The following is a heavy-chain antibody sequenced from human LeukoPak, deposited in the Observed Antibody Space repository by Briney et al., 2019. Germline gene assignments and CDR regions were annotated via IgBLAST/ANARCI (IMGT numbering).Heavy chain of an antibody. CDR3: AELGIAMIGGV. CDR2: ISSSSSYI. D-gene: IGHD3-10*02. J-gene: IGHJ6*04. CDR1: GFTFSSYS. V-gene: IGHV3-21*01. Sequence: GGSLRLSCAASGFTFSSYSMNWVRQAPGKGLEWVSSISSSSSYIYYADSVKGRFTISRDNAKNSLYLQMNSLRAEDTAVYYCAELGIAMIGGVWGKGTTVTISS.